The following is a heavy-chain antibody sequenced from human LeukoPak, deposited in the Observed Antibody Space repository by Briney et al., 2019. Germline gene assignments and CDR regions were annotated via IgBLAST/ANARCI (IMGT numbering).Heavy chain of an antibody. CDR2: ISAYNGNT. J-gene: IGHJ3*02. V-gene: IGHV1-18*04. CDR3: ARGPTKLEQQPDAFDI. CDR1: GFTFSNAW. D-gene: IGHD6-13*01. Sequence: GGSLRLSCAASGFTFSNAWMSWVRQAPGQGLEWMGWISAYNGNTNYAQKLQGRVTMTTDTSTSTAYMELRSLRSDDTAVYYCARGPTKLEQQPDAFDIWGQGTMVTVSS.